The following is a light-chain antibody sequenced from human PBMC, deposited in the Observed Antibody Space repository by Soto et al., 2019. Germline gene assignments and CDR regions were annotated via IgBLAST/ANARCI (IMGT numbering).Light chain of an antibody. CDR2: RNT. V-gene: IGLV1-40*01. CDR1: SSNIGAGYD. CDR3: HSCDSSLSGSGV. Sequence: QSVLTQPPSVSGAPGQRVTISCTGSSSNIGAGYDVHWYQQLPGTAPKLLIYRNTNRPSGVPDRFSGSKSGTSASLAITGLQAEDEADYYCHSCDSSLSGSGVFGTGTKVTVL. J-gene: IGLJ1*01.